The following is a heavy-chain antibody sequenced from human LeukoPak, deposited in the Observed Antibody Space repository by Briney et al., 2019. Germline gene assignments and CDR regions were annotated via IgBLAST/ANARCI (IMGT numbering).Heavy chain of an antibody. V-gene: IGHV3-21*01. J-gene: IGHJ3*02. Sequence: GGSLRLSCAASGFTFSSYSMNWVRQAPGKGLEWVSSISSSSSYIYYADSVKGRFTISRDNAKNSLYLQMNSLRAEDTAVYFCARDFTIFDAFDIWGQGTVVTVSS. CDR2: ISSSSSYI. CDR3: ARDFTIFDAFDI. D-gene: IGHD3-3*01. CDR1: GFTFSSYS.